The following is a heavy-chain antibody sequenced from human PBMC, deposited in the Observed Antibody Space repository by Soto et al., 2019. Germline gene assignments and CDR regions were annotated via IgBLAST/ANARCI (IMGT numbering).Heavy chain of an antibody. D-gene: IGHD3-22*01. Sequence: ASVKVSCKASGYTFTSYGISWVRQAPGQGLEWMGWISAYNGNTNYAQKLQGRVTMTTDTSTSTAYMELRSLRSDDTAVYYCARAAYYYDSSGYYSYSGMDVWGQGTTVTVSS. CDR3: ARAAYYYDSSGYYSYSGMDV. CDR2: ISAYNGNT. V-gene: IGHV1-18*01. J-gene: IGHJ6*02. CDR1: GYTFTSYG.